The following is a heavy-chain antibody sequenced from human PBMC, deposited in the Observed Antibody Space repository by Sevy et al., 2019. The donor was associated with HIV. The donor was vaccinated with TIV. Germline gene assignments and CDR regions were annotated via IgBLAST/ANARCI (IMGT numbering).Heavy chain of an antibody. D-gene: IGHD6-6*01. CDR3: ARARIAAQPSTRDDAFDI. CDR2: MNPNSGNT. J-gene: IGHJ3*02. Sequence: ASVKVSCKASGYTFTSYDINWVRQATGQGLEWMGWMNPNSGNTGYAQKFQGRVTMTRNTSISTAYMELSSMRSEDTAVYYCARARIAAQPSTRDDAFDIWGQGTMVTVSS. CDR1: GYTFTSYD. V-gene: IGHV1-8*01.